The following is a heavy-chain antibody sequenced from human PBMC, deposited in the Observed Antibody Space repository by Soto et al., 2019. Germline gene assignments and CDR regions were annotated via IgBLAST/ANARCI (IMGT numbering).Heavy chain of an antibody. CDR2: INHSGST. CDR3: ARGCRGECGSGSLYYYYYGMDV. CDR1: GGSFSGYY. V-gene: IGHV4-34*01. J-gene: IGHJ6*02. D-gene: IGHD3-10*01. Sequence: SETLSLTCAVYGGSFSGYYWSWIRQPPGKGLEWIGEINHSGSTNYNPSLKSRVTISVDTSKNQFSLKLSSVTAADTAVYYCARGCRGECGSGSLYYYYYGMDVWGQGTTVTVSS.